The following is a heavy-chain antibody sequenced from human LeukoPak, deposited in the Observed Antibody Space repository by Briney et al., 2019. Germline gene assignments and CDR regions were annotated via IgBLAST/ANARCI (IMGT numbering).Heavy chain of an antibody. V-gene: IGHV1-69*05. CDR1: GGTFSSYA. CDR3: AMNYAGYYYYYYMDV. Sequence: ASVKVSCKASGGTFSSYAISWVRQAPGQGLEWMGGIIPIFGTANYAQKFQGRVTITTDESTSTAYTELSSLRSEDTAVDYCAMNYAGYYYYYYMDVWGKGTTVTVSS. CDR2: IIPIFGTA. D-gene: IGHD1-7*01. J-gene: IGHJ6*03.